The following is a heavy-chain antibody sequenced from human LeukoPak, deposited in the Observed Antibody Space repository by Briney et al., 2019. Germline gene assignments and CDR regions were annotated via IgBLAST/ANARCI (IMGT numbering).Heavy chain of an antibody. J-gene: IGHJ4*02. Sequence: GGSLRLSCAASGFTFSSYGMSWVRQAPGKGLEWVSSLTTGGSTFYGDFVKGRFIISRDNSKTTLYLQLNSLRGEDTGLYYGATYRRPFSDWGSYYFDYWGQGTLVTVSS. V-gene: IGHV3-23*01. CDR3: ATYRRPFSDWGSYYFDY. CDR2: LTTGGST. CDR1: GFTFSSYG. D-gene: IGHD3-16*01.